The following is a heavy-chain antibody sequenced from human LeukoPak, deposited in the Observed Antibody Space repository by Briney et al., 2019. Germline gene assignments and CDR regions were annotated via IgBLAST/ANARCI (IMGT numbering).Heavy chain of an antibody. CDR2: ISYDGSNK. Sequence: PGGSLRLSCEASGFTFSSYGMHWVRQAPGKGLEWVAVISYDGSNKYYADSVKGRFTISRDNSKNTLYLQMNSLRAEDTAVYYCVFEGRADAFDIWGQGTMVTVSS. CDR3: VFEGRADAFDI. J-gene: IGHJ3*02. V-gene: IGHV3-30*03. D-gene: IGHD3-10*01. CDR1: GFTFSSYG.